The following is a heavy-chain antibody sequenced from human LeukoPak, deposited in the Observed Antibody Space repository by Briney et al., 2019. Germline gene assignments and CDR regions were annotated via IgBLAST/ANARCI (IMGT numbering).Heavy chain of an antibody. J-gene: IGHJ3*02. CDR2: IYYSGST. CDR3: ARDDRGAFDI. Sequence: SETLSLTCTVSGGSISSGGYYWSWIRQHPGKGLEWIGYIYYSGSTYYIPSLKSRVTISVDTSKNQFSLKLGSVTAADTAVYYCARDDRGAFDIWGQGTMVTVSS. CDR1: GGSISSGGYY. V-gene: IGHV4-31*03.